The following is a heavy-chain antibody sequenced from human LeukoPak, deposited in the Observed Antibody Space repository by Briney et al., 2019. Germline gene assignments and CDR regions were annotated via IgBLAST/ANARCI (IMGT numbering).Heavy chain of an antibody. CDR1: GFTFSSYA. V-gene: IGHV3-23*01. J-gene: IGHJ4*02. CDR2: ISGSGGST. CDR3: AKVEQQLVMEYYFDS. Sequence: GGSLRLSCAASGFTFSSYAMSWVRQAPGKGLERVSAISGSGGSTYYADSVKGRFTISRDNSKNTLYLQMNSLRAEDTAVYYCAKVEQQLVMEYYFDSWGQGTLVTVPS. D-gene: IGHD6-13*01.